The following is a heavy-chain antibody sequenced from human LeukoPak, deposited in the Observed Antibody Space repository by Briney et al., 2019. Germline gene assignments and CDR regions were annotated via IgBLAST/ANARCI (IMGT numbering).Heavy chain of an antibody. J-gene: IGHJ4*02. V-gene: IGHV1-18*01. Sequence: GASVKVSCKASGYTFTSYGINWVRQAPGQGLEWMGWIGAYNGNTNYAQKVQGRVTMTTDTSTSTAYMELRSLRSDDTAVYYCARGRHYYGPGIPSDYWGQGTLVTVSS. CDR1: GYTFTSYG. D-gene: IGHD3-10*01. CDR2: IGAYNGNT. CDR3: ARGRHYYGPGIPSDY.